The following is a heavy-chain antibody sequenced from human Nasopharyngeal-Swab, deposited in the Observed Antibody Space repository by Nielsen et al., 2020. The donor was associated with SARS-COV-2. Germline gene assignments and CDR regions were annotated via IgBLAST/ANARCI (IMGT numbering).Heavy chain of an antibody. CDR1: GDNFTSYF. CDR2: IIPSGGST. D-gene: IGHD2-15*01. J-gene: IGHJ4*02. CDR3: ARDGDILVVVAATLGFDF. Sequence: ASVKVSCKPSGDNFTSYFIHWVRLAPGQGLEWMGVIIPSGGSTRYAQKFQGRVSMTSDTSTNTVYMELSSLKSEDTAVYYCARDGDILVVVAATLGFDFWGQGSQVTVSS. V-gene: IGHV1-46*01.